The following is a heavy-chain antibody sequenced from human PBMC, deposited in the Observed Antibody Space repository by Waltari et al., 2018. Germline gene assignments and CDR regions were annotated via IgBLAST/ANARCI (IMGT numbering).Heavy chain of an antibody. CDR1: GFTFSASA. J-gene: IGHJ4*02. CDR3: TADGPGWNS. V-gene: IGHV3-73*01. D-gene: IGHD1-7*01. CDR2: IRNQANGDTT. Sequence: EVQLVESGGGLVQPGGSLKLSCAASGFTFSASAVHWVRQASGKGPEWVGRIRNQANGDTTTYAASVKGRFSISRDDSQKTAFLQMNSLKIEDTAVYFCTADGPGWNSWGQGTLVTVSS.